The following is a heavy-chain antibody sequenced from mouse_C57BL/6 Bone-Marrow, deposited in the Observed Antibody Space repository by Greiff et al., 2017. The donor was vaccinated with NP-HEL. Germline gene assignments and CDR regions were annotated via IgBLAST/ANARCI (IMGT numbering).Heavy chain of an antibody. CDR1: GYTFTSYG. Sequence: VQLQESGAELARPGASVKLSCKASGYTFTSYGISWVKQRTGQGLEWIGEIYPRSGNTYYNEKFKGKATLTADKSSSTAYMKLRSLTSEDSAVYFCARPLYYSNYLYFDYWGQGTTLTVSS. J-gene: IGHJ2*01. D-gene: IGHD2-5*01. CDR3: ARPLYYSNYLYFDY. V-gene: IGHV1-81*01. CDR2: IYPRSGNT.